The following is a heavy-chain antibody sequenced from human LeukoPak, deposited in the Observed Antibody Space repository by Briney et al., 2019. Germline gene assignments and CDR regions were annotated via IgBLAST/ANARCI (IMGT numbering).Heavy chain of an antibody. CDR2: IYASVTS. V-gene: IGHV4-4*07. CDR1: GGSISSYY. Sequence: PSETLSLTCTVSGGSISSYYWTWIRQPAGKGLEWIGRIYASVTSNYNPSLKSRVTISADRSKNQFSLRLSSVTAADTAVYYCARGLDGYGTFDYWGQGTLVTASS. D-gene: IGHD5-24*01. CDR3: ARGLDGYGTFDY. J-gene: IGHJ4*02.